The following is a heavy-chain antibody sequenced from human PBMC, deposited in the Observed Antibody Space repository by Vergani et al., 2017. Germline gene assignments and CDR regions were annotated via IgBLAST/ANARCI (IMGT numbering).Heavy chain of an antibody. V-gene: IGHV3-23*01. Sequence: EVLLLESGGGLVQPGGSLRLSCAASGFTFSSYAMSWVRQAPGKGLEWVSGISGSGGSTYYADSVKGRFTISRDNSKNTLYLQMNSLRAEDTAVYYCAKDRGGKEKGIAAAGSWFDPWGQGTLVTVSS. CDR2: ISGSGGST. D-gene: IGHD6-13*01. CDR3: AKDRGGKEKGIAAAGSWFDP. J-gene: IGHJ5*02. CDR1: GFTFSSYA.